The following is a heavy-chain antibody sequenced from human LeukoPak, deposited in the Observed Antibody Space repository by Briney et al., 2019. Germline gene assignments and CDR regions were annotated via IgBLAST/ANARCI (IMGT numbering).Heavy chain of an antibody. CDR1: GYSFANYW. CDR2: IDPSDSFT. J-gene: IGHJ1*01. V-gene: IGHV5-10-1*01. CDR3: ARRYSSGWYTNAEYFHH. Sequence: GESLRISCKGSGYSFANYWISWVRQMPGKGLEWTGRIDPSDSFTNYSPSFQGHVTISVDNSISTAYLHWSSLKASDTAMYYCARRYSSGWYTNAEYFHHWGQGSLVTVSS. D-gene: IGHD6-19*01.